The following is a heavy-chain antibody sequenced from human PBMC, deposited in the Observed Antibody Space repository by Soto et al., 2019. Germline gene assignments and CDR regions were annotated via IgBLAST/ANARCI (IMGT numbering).Heavy chain of an antibody. CDR3: ASRDPGTSVDY. Sequence: SETLSLTCAVSGGSFTSNNWWTWVRQPPGQGLEWIGEIYRTGSTNYNLSLKSRVTISLDKSENQFSLKVTSLTAADTAVYYCASRDPGTSVDYWGQGTLVTVSS. D-gene: IGHD1-7*01. CDR1: GGSFTSNNW. V-gene: IGHV4-4*02. CDR2: IYRTGST. J-gene: IGHJ4*02.